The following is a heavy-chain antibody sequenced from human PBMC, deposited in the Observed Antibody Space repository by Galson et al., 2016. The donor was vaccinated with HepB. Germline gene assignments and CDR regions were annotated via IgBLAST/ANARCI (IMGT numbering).Heavy chain of an antibody. J-gene: IGHJ6*02. CDR1: GDSVYNNGAA. CDR3: ARAVMLGRGMDV. V-gene: IGHV6-1*01. D-gene: IGHD3-10*01. Sequence: CAISGDSVYNNGAAWFWIRQSPSRGLEWLGRTFYRSTWENHYAGSVKNRITLSPDTSRNQFSLHLNSVTPEDTAVYYCARAVMLGRGMDVWGQGTTVTVSS. CDR2: TFYRSTWEN.